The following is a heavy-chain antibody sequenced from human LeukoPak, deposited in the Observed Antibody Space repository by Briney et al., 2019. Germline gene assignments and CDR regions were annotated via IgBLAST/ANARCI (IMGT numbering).Heavy chain of an antibody. CDR3: AKEQARLLWFGEFSYYFDY. J-gene: IGHJ4*02. Sequence: GRSLRLSCAASGFTFSSYGMHWVRQAPGKGLEWVAVISYDGSNKYYADSVKGRFTISRDNSKNTLYPQMNSLRAEDTAVHYCAKEQARLLWFGEFSYYFDYWGQGTLVTVSS. D-gene: IGHD3-10*01. CDR2: ISYDGSNK. V-gene: IGHV3-30*18. CDR1: GFTFSSYG.